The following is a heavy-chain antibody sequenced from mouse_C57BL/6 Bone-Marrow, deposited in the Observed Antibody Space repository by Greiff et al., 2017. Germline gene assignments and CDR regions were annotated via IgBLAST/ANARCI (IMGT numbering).Heavy chain of an antibody. Sequence: VQLQQPGAELVRPGTSVKLSCKASGYTFTSYWMHWVKQRPGQGLEWIGVIDPSDSYTNYNQKFKGKATLTVDTSSSPAYMQLRSLTAEDSAVYYCARSLYGSSWYFDVWGTGTTGTVSS. V-gene: IGHV1-59*01. CDR2: IDPSDSYT. CDR3: ARSLYGSSWYFDV. J-gene: IGHJ1*03. D-gene: IGHD1-1*01. CDR1: GYTFTSYW.